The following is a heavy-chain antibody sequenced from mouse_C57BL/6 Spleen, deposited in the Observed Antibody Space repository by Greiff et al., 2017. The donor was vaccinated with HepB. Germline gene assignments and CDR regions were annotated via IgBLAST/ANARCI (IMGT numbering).Heavy chain of an antibody. J-gene: IGHJ2*01. Sequence: QVQLQQSGAELVRPGSSVKLSCKASGYTFTSYWMHWVKQRPIQGLEWIGNIDPSDSETHYNQKFKDKATLTVDKSSSTAYMQLSSLTSEDSAVYYCARGNDHPYYFDYWGQGTTLTVSS. V-gene: IGHV1-52*01. CDR1: GYTFTSYW. CDR3: ARGNDHPYYFDY. CDR2: IDPSDSET.